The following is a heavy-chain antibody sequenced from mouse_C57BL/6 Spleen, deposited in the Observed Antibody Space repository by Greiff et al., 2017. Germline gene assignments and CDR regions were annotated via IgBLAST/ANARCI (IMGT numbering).Heavy chain of an antibody. CDR1: GYTFTDYE. J-gene: IGHJ4*01. D-gene: IGHD2-5*01. CDR3: TRDSNYAYYYAMDY. Sequence: QVQLQQSGAELVRPGASVTLSCKASGYTFTDYEMHWVKQTPVHGLEWIGAIDPETGGTAYNQKFKGKAILTADKSSSTAYLELRSLTSEDSAVYYCTRDSNYAYYYAMDYWGQGTSVTGSS. CDR2: IDPETGGT. V-gene: IGHV1-15*01.